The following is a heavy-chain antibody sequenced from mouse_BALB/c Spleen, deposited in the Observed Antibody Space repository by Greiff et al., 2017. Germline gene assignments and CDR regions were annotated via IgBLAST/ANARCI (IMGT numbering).Heavy chain of an antibody. CDR1: GFTFSSFG. V-gene: IGHV5-17*02. Sequence: EVQLVESGGGLVQPGGSRKLSCAASGFTFSSFGMHWVRQAPEKGLEWVAYISSGSSTIYYADTVKGRFTISRDNPKNTLFLQMTSLRSEDTAMYYCARKFLGWDGGWYFDVWGAGTTVTVSS. J-gene: IGHJ1*01. D-gene: IGHD4-1*01. CDR2: ISSGSSTI. CDR3: ARKFLGWDGGWYFDV.